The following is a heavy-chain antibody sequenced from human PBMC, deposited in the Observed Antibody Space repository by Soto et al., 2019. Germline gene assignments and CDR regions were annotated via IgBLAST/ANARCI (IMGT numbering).Heavy chain of an antibody. D-gene: IGHD2-2*01. CDR2: ISYDGSNK. CDR3: ARWGVPAALPSYGMDV. CDR1: GFTFSSYG. Sequence: QVQLVESGGGVVQPGRSLRLSCAASGFTFSSYGMHWVRQAPGKGLEWVAVISYDGSNKYYADSVKGRFTISRDNAKNSLYLQMNSLRAEDTAVYYCARWGVPAALPSYGMDVWGQGTTVTVSS. V-gene: IGHV3-30*03. J-gene: IGHJ6*02.